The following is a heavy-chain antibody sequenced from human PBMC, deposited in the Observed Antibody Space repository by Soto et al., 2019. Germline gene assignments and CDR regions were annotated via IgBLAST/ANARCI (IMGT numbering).Heavy chain of an antibody. D-gene: IGHD2-15*01. Sequence: GASVKVSCKASGYTFTSYCMHWVRQAPGQGLEWMGIINPSGGSTSYAQKFQGRVTMTRDTSTSTVYMELSSLRSEDTAVYYCARRYCSGGSCGGFDYWGQGTTVTVSS. CDR1: GYTFTSYC. CDR2: INPSGGST. CDR3: ARRYCSGGSCGGFDY. J-gene: IGHJ4*03. V-gene: IGHV1-46*03.